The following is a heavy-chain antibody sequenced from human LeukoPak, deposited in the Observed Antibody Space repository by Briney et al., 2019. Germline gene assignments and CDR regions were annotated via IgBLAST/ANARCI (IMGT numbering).Heavy chain of an antibody. Sequence: SETLSLTCTVSGYSISSGYYWGWIRQPPGKGLEWIGSIYHSGSTYYNPSLKSRVTISVDTSKNQFSLKLSSVTAADTAVYYCARLGSVSGSYYFDYWGQGTLVTVSS. J-gene: IGHJ4*02. D-gene: IGHD3-16*01. CDR2: IYHSGST. CDR1: GYSISSGYY. V-gene: IGHV4-38-2*02. CDR3: ARLGSVSGSYYFDY.